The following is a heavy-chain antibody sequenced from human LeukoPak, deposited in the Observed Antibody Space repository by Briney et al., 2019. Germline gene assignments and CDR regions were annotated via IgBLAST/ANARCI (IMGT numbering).Heavy chain of an antibody. Sequence: AGGSRRLSCAASAFPFSSYCMHWVRQAPGKGLVWVSRIKSDGSGTWYADSVKGRFTISRDNAKNLLYLQMNSLRDEDTAVYFCARDHEAVGTTIDHWGQGTLVTVSS. V-gene: IGHV3-74*01. D-gene: IGHD1-14*01. J-gene: IGHJ4*02. CDR3: ARDHEAVGTTIDH. CDR1: AFPFSSYC. CDR2: IKSDGSGT.